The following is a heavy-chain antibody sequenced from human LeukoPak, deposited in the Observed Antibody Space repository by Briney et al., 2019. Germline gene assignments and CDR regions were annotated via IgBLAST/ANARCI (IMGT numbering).Heavy chain of an antibody. D-gene: IGHD4-17*01. CDR3: ARDWNGDYCSED. V-gene: IGHV3-66*02. Sequence: GGSLRLSCAASGFTVSNNYMSWVRQAPAKGLEWVSVIYSGGNTYYSDPVKGRFTISRDISRNTLYLQMNSLRGEDTAVYHCARDWNGDYCSEDWGQGTLVTVSS. J-gene: IGHJ4*02. CDR2: IYSGGNT. CDR1: GFTVSNNY.